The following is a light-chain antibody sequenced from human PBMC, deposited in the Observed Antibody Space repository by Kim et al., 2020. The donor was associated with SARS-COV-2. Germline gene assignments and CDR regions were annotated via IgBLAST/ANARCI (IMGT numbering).Light chain of an antibody. V-gene: IGLV1-40*01. CDR3: HSCNGSLTVSGV. Sequence: ISCNGRSSNWWADYVVHRDTHPPATAPKHRICLNTARPTGVPDRFSGTKSGNSASLAIIGLQTEDEGSYFCHSCNGSLTVSGVFGGGTQLTIL. CDR1: SSNWWADYV. CDR2: LNT. J-gene: IGLJ3*02.